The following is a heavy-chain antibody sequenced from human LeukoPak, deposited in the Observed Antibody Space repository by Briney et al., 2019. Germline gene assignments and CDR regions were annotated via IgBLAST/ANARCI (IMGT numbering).Heavy chain of an antibody. CDR3: AKGLDSRRELAPFDY. Sequence: GGSLRLSCAASEFTFSSYTMNWVRQAPGKGLEWVALISYDGSNKYDADSVKGRFTISRDNSKNTLYLQMNSLRAEDTAVYYCAKGLDSRRELAPFDYWGQGTLVTVSS. CDR2: ISYDGSNK. D-gene: IGHD1-26*01. J-gene: IGHJ4*02. V-gene: IGHV3-30-3*01. CDR1: EFTFSSYT.